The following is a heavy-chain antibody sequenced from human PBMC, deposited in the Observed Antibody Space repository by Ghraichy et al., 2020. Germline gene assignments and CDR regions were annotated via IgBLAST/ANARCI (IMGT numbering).Heavy chain of an antibody. Sequence: SETLSLTCSVSGDSIETRCYYWRCVRHPTGKGLVWFSGLYYSGHSYDNPSLKSRLIVSLDKSRNHFSLTLASVTAADTAVYFCAAARIVQVVGARNQNWFDPWGQGILVVVSS. V-gene: IGHV4-39*02. D-gene: IGHD2-15*01. J-gene: IGHJ5*02. CDR2: LYYSGHS. CDR1: GDSIETRCYY. CDR3: AAARIVQVVGARNQNWFDP.